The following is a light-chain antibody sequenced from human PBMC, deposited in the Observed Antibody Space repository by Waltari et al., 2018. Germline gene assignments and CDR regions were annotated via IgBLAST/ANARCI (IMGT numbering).Light chain of an antibody. CDR3: SSYTRSRGV. Sequence: QSALTQPASVSGSPGQSITISCTGTSSDVGGYNYVSWYQQHPGKAPKLMIYDVSKRPSGVSSRLSGSKSGNTASLTISGLQAEDEADYYCSSYTRSRGVFGTGTKVTVL. V-gene: IGLV2-14*01. CDR1: SSDVGGYNY. J-gene: IGLJ1*01. CDR2: DVS.